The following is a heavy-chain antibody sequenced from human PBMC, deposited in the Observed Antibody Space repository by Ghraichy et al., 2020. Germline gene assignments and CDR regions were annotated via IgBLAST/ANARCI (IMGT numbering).Heavy chain of an antibody. CDR2: IKQDGSEK. J-gene: IGHJ4*02. CDR3: ARAVHRVGPFLDY. D-gene: IGHD1-26*01. Sequence: GGFLRLSCAASGFTFGSNWMTWVRQAPGKGLEWVGNIKQDGSEKYYVGSVKGRFSISRDNAKNSLYLQMNSLRDEDTAVYYCARAVHRVGPFLDYWGQGTLVTVSS. CDR1: GFTFGSNW. V-gene: IGHV3-7*01.